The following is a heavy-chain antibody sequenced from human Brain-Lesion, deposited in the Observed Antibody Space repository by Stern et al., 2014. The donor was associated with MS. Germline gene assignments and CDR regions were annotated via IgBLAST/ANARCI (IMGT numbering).Heavy chain of an antibody. D-gene: IGHD1-14*01. J-gene: IGHJ4*02. CDR3: ARDITGSSAYFDY. CDR2: ISWNSGTI. V-gene: IGHV3-9*01. Sequence: VQPVASGGDLVQPGRSLRLSCAAFGFPFDDYARHWVRQAPGNGLEWVAGISWNSGTIGYADSVKGRFTTSRDNAYSSLYLQMNSLRPEDTALYYCARDITGSSAYFDYWGQGTLVTVSS. CDR1: GFPFDDYA.